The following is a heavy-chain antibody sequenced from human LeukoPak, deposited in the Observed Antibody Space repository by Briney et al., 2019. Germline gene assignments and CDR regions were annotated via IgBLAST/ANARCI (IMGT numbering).Heavy chain of an antibody. V-gene: IGHV3-66*01. D-gene: IGHD5-18*01. J-gene: IGHJ3*02. CDR3: ARDLFTAEAFDT. Sequence: GGSLRLSCAASGFTVSSNYMSWVRQAPGKGLEWVSVMYSDGNTFYAGSVKGRFTVSRDNSKNTLYLQLHRLRAEDTAVYYCARDLFTAEAFDTWGQGTMVTVSS. CDR1: GFTVSSNY. CDR2: MYSDGNT.